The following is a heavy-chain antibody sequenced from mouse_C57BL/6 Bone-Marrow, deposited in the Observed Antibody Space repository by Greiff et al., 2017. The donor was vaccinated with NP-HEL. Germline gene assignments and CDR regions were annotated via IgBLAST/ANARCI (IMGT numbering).Heavy chain of an antibody. D-gene: IGHD1-1*01. CDR1: GYSFTDYN. J-gene: IGHJ2*01. V-gene: IGHV1-39*01. CDR3: ARGDGSSYEDYFDY. CDR2: INPNYGTT. Sequence: EVQLQQSGPELVKPGASVKISCKASGYSFTDYNMNWVKQSHGKSLEWIGVINPNYGTTSYNQKFKGKATLTVDQSSSTAYMQLNRLTSEDSAVYDCARGDGSSYEDYFDYWGQGTTLTVSS.